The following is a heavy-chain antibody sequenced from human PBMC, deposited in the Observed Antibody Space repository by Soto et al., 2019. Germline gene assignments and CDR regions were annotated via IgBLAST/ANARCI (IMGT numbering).Heavy chain of an antibody. V-gene: IGHV4-30-4*01. J-gene: IGHJ4*02. D-gene: IGHD3-22*01. CDR1: GGCIRSGDYY. Sequence: SETRSLTGTVAGGCIRSGDYYWSWIRKPRQKGLAWIGSIYLRRSTYSNPSLMSRVTISVHTSKNQFSLTLSSVTAAHTPVYSCARDPQYYYDSSGFDYWGQATLVTVSS. CDR2: IYLRRST. CDR3: ARDPQYYYDSSGFDY.